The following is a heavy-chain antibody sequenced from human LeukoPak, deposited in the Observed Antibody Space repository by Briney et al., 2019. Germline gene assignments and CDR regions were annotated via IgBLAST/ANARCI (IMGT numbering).Heavy chain of an antibody. CDR1: SGSISSASYY. Sequence: PSETLSLTCTVSSGSISSASYYWGWIRQPPGKGLEWIGCIFDSGSTNLNPSLESRVTLSVDTSKNQFSLKLNSVTAADTAIYYCARDLRSTDMGAFAYWGQGALVTVSS. J-gene: IGHJ4*02. CDR2: IFDSGST. CDR3: ARDLRSTDMGAFAY. V-gene: IGHV4-61*01. D-gene: IGHD1-26*01.